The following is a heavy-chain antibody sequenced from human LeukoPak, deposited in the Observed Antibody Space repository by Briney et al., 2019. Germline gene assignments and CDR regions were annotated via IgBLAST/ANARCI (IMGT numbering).Heavy chain of an antibody. CDR1: GFTFSSYA. D-gene: IGHD6-19*01. CDR3: AKRDSTGWYSDY. V-gene: IGHV3-23*01. Sequence: GGSLRPSCAASGFTFSSYAMNWVRQATGKGLEWVSTISGSGVSTYYADSVKGRFTISRDNSKNTLYLQMKSLRAEDTAVYYCAKRDSTGWYSDYWGQGTLVTVSS. CDR2: ISGSGVST. J-gene: IGHJ4*02.